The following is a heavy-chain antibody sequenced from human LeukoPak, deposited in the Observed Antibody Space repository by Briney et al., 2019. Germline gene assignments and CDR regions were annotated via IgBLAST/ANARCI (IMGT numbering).Heavy chain of an antibody. CDR1: GYTFTSYG. CDR2: IIPILGIA. J-gene: IGHJ4*02. Sequence: ASVKVSCKASGYTFTSYGISWVRQAPGQGLEWMGRIIPILGIANYAQKFQGRVTITADKSTSTAYMELSSLRSEDTAVYYCARGPLGYCSGGSCYNDYWGQGTLVTVSS. CDR3: ARGPLGYCSGGSCYNDY. V-gene: IGHV1-69*04. D-gene: IGHD2-15*01.